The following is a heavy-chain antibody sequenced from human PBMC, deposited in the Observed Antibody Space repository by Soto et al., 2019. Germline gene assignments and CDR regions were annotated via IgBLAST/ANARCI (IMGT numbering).Heavy chain of an antibody. CDR2: VYHGGNT. CDR3: ARAVGYYYYAMEV. J-gene: IGHJ6*02. Sequence: QVQLQESGPGLVKPSQTLSLTCTVSGGSISTGDYYWSWIRQPPGKGLEWVGFVYHGGNTDYNPSLKSRLSMSLGTSKNQFSLRLSSVTAADPAVYYCARAVGYYYYAMEVWGQGTPVAVSS. V-gene: IGHV4-30-4*01. CDR1: GGSISTGDYY. D-gene: IGHD1-26*01.